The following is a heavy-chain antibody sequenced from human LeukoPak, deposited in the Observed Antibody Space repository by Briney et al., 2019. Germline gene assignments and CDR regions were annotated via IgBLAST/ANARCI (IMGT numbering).Heavy chain of an antibody. CDR2: LYHSDSA. CDR3: ARQHDSYYYYYIDV. CDR1: GYSISNGYY. V-gene: IGHV4-38-2*01. J-gene: IGHJ6*03. Sequence: SETLSLXCAVSGYSISNGYYWVWIRQPPGRGLEWIGSLYHSDSAYYNTSLRSRVSMSVDTSKNQFSLTLSFVTAADTAVYYCARQHDSYYYYYIDVWGSGTTVTVSS.